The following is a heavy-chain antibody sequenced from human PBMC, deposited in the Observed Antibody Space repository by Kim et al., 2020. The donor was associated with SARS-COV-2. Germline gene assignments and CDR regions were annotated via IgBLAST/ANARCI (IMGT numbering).Heavy chain of an antibody. D-gene: IGHD4-4*01. Sequence: SETLSLTCTVSGGSISSYYWSWIRQPPGKGLEWIGYIYYSGSTNYNPSLKSRVTISVDTSKNQFSLKLSSVTAADTAVYYCARGEIGHDYSNPPFDYWGQGTLVTVSS. CDR3: ARGEIGHDYSNPPFDY. V-gene: IGHV4-59*13. CDR1: GGSISSYY. J-gene: IGHJ4*02. CDR2: IYYSGST.